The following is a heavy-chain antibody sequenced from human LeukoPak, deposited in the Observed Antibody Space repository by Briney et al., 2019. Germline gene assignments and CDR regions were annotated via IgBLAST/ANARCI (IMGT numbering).Heavy chain of an antibody. Sequence: SETLSLTCTVSDDSISSFYWSWVRQPPGKGLEWIGYISHSGNIVSHTGNTNYNPSLESRVTISVDTSKKQLSLKVTSMTAADTGVYFCARHREIWPRYWFFDLWARGTLVTVSS. J-gene: IGHJ2*01. V-gene: IGHV4-59*08. CDR1: DDSISSFY. CDR2: ISHSGNIVSHTGNT. CDR3: ARHREIWPRYWFFDL.